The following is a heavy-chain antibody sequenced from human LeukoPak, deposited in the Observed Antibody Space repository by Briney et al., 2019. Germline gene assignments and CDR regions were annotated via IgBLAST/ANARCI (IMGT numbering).Heavy chain of an antibody. CDR1: GGSISSSSFY. CDR3: ARQGANGWFDP. D-gene: IGHD2-8*01. J-gene: IGHJ5*02. CDR2: MYYSGST. V-gene: IGHV4-39*01. Sequence: SETLSLTCTVSGGSISSSSFYWGWIRQPPGKGLEWIASMYYSGSTYYNPALKSRVTISVDTSKNKFSLKLSPVTAADTAVYYCARQGANGWFDPWGQGTLVTVSS.